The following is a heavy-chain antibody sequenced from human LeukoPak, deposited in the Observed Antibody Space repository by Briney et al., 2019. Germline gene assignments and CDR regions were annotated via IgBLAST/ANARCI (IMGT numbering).Heavy chain of an antibody. CDR3: ARKRRGYSGYDRGLDFDY. D-gene: IGHD5-12*01. Sequence: NASETLSLTCAVYGGSFSGYYWSWIRQPPGKGLEWIGEINHSGSTNYNPSLKSRVTIPVDTSKNQFSLKLSSVTAADTAVYYCARKRRGYSGYDRGLDFDYWGQGTLVTVSS. CDR2: INHSGST. J-gene: IGHJ4*02. V-gene: IGHV4-34*01. CDR1: GGSFSGYY.